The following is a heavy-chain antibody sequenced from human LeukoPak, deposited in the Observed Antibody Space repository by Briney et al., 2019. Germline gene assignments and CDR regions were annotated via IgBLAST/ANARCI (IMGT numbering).Heavy chain of an antibody. CDR1: GGSISSSSYY. CDR2: IYYSGST. V-gene: IGHV4-39*02. D-gene: IGHD3-10*01. J-gene: IGHJ4*02. CDR3: ARDNPYYYGSGSSPTFDY. Sequence: SETLSLTCTVSGGSISSSSYYWGWIRQPPGKGLEWIGSIYYSGSTYYNPSLKSRVTISVDTSKNQFSLKLSSVTAADTAVYYCARDNPYYYGSGSSPTFDYWGQGTLVTVSS.